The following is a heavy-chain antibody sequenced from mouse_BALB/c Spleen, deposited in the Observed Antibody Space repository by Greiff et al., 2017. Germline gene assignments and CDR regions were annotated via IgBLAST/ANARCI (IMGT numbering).Heavy chain of an antibody. V-gene: IGHV1-63*02. CDR3: ARSGYYGLDY. Sequence: QVQLQQSGAELVRPGTSVKISCKASGYTFTNYWLGWVKQRPGPGLEWIGDIYPGGGYTNYNEKFKGKATLTADTSSSTAYMQLSSLTSEDSAVYFCARSGYYGLDYWGQGTTLTVSS. D-gene: IGHD1-1*01. CDR1: GYTFTNYW. CDR2: IYPGGGYT. J-gene: IGHJ2*01.